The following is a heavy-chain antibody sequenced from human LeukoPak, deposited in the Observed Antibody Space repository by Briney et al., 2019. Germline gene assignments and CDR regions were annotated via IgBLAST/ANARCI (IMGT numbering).Heavy chain of an antibody. J-gene: IGHJ3*02. Sequence: ASVKVSCKASGYTFTSYDINWVRQATGQGLEWMGWMYPNSGNTGYAQKFQGRVTMTRNTSISTAYMELSSLRSEDTAVYYCARGPSSDYYDSSGNAFDIWGQGTMVTVSS. V-gene: IGHV1-8*01. CDR3: ARGPSSDYYDSSGNAFDI. D-gene: IGHD3-22*01. CDR1: GYTFTSYD. CDR2: MYPNSGNT.